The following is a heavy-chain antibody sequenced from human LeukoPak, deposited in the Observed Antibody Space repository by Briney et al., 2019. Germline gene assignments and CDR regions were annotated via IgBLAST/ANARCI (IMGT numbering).Heavy chain of an antibody. CDR1: GFTVSLNY. V-gene: IGHV3-53*01. Sequence: GGSLRLSCAASGFTVSLNYMTWVRQAPGKGLEWVSGLYSGGSIYYADSVKGRFTISRDNSKNTLYLQMNSLRAEDTAVYYCACITYYDILTGLNWFDPWGQGTLVTVSS. CDR2: LYSGGSI. D-gene: IGHD3-9*01. CDR3: ACITYYDILTGLNWFDP. J-gene: IGHJ5*02.